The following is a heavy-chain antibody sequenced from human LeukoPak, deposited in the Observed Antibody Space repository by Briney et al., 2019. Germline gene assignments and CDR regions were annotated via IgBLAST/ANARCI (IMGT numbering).Heavy chain of an antibody. V-gene: IGHV4-61*01. CDR3: ARADLRDSDAFDI. D-gene: IGHD3-3*01. J-gene: IGHJ3*02. CDR1: SGSVSSGSYY. Sequence: PSETLSLTCTVSSGSVSSGSYYWSWIRQPPGKGLEWIGYIYYSGSTNYNPSLKSRVTISVDTSKNQFSLKLSSVTAADTAVYYCARADLRDSDAFDIWGQGTMVTVSS. CDR2: IYYSGST.